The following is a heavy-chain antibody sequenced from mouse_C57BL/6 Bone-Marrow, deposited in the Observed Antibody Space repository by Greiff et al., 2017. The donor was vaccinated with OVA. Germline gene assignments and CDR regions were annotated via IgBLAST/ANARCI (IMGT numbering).Heavy chain of an antibody. CDR3: ARSLSYDYDGDY. D-gene: IGHD2-4*01. CDR1: GYTFTSYT. J-gene: IGHJ4*01. Sequence: VQGVESGAELARPGASVKMSCKASGYTFTSYTMHWVKQRPGQGLEWIGYINPSSGYTKYNQKFKDKATLTADKSSSTAYMQLSSLTSEDSAVYYCARSLSYDYDGDYWGQGTSVTVSS. CDR2: INPSSGYT. V-gene: IGHV1-4*01.